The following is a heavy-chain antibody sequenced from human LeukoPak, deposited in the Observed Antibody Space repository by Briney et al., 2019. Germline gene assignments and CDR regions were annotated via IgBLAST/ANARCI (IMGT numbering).Heavy chain of an antibody. J-gene: IGHJ4*02. Sequence: GGSLRLSCAASGFTFSSHSMNWVRQAPGKGLEWVSSISSSSSYIYYADSVKGRFTISRDNAKNSLYLQMNSLRAEDTAVYYCARGYVLRFLEWPADDFDYWGQGTLVTVSS. D-gene: IGHD3-3*01. CDR3: ARGYVLRFLEWPADDFDY. V-gene: IGHV3-21*01. CDR2: ISSSSSYI. CDR1: GFTFSSHS.